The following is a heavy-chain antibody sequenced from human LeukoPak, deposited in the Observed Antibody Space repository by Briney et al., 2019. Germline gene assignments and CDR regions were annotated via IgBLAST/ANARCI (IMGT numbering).Heavy chain of an antibody. CDR2: IRYDGSNK. CDR1: GFTFSSYG. V-gene: IGHV3-30*02. CDR3: AKEPPGYYYDSSGYGLGIFDY. D-gene: IGHD3-22*01. J-gene: IGHJ4*02. Sequence: GGSLRLSCAASGFTFSSYGMHWVRQAPGKGLEWVAFIRYDGSNKYYADSVKGRFTISRDNSKNTLYLQMNSLGAEDTAVYYCAKEPPGYYYDSSGYGLGIFDYWGQGTLVTVSS.